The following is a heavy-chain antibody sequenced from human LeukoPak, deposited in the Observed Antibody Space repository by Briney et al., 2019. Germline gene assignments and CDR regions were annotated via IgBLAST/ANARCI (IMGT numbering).Heavy chain of an antibody. CDR1: GGSISSYY. D-gene: IGHD3-22*01. V-gene: IGHV4-34*01. CDR2: INHSGST. CDR3: ARGGVSHYYDSSGNYGMDV. J-gene: IGHJ6*02. Sequence: NTSETLSLTCTVSGGSISSYYWSWIRQPPGKGVEGIGEINHSGSTNYNPSLNSRGTISVDTSQNQLSLQLSSVTAADTAVYSCARGGVSHYYDSSGNYGMDVWGQGTTVTVSS.